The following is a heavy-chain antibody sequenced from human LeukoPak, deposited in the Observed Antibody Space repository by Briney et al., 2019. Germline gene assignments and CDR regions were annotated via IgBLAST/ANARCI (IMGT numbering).Heavy chain of an antibody. CDR2: IYYTGST. CDR3: ARSGHQTNWFDP. CDR1: GFTFSSYW. Sequence: GSLRLSCAASGFTFSSYWMSWIRQPPGKGLEWIGYIYYTGSTNYNPSLKSRVTISEDTSKNQFSLKLTSVTAADTAVYYCARSGHQTNWFDPWGQGTLVTVSS. V-gene: IGHV4-59*01. J-gene: IGHJ5*02.